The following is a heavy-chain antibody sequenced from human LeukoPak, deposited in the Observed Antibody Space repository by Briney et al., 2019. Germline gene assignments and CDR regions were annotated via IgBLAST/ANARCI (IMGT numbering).Heavy chain of an antibody. V-gene: IGHV1-8*01. CDR3: ARDTKPKWNLLTLHY. J-gene: IGHJ4*02. Sequence: ASVKVSCKASGYTFTSYDINWVRQATGQGLEWMGWMNPNSGNTGYAQKFQGRVTMTRNTSISTAYMELSSLRADDTAVYFCARDTKPKWNLLTLHYWGQGTLVTVSS. CDR2: MNPNSGNT. D-gene: IGHD1-7*01. CDR1: GYTFTSYD.